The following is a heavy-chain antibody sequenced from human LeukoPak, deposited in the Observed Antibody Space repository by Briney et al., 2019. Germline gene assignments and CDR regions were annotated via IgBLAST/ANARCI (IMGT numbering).Heavy chain of an antibody. CDR2: IIPIFGTA. CDR1: GGTFSSYA. Sequence: GASVKVSCKASGGTFSSYAISWVRQAPGQGLEWMGGIIPIFGTANYAQKFQGRVTITTDESTSTAYMELSSLTSEDTAVYYCATKANFSHYSYMDVWGKGTTVTVSS. J-gene: IGHJ6*03. D-gene: IGHD3-3*01. CDR3: ATKANFSHYSYMDV. V-gene: IGHV1-69*05.